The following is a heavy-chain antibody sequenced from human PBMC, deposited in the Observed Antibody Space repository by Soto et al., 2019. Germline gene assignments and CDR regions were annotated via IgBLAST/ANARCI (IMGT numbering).Heavy chain of an antibody. CDR1: CGSFSGYY. V-gene: IGHV4-34*01. CDR3: ARLGEYYDFWSGTYNWFDP. D-gene: IGHD3-3*01. Sequence: PSETLSLTCAVYCGSFSGYYWIWIRQPPGKGLEWIGEINHSGSTNYNPSLKSRVTISVDTSKNQFSLKLSSVTAADTAVYYCARLGEYYDFWSGTYNWFDPWGQGTLVTVSS. CDR2: INHSGST. J-gene: IGHJ5*02.